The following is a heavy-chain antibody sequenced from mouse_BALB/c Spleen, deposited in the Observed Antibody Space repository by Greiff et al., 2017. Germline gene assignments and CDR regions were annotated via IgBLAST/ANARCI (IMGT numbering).Heavy chain of an antibody. CDR3: ARDTSLLRRYYFDY. CDR1: GFTFSSYG. CDR2: INSNGGST. V-gene: IGHV5-6-3*01. D-gene: IGHD1-1*01. Sequence: EVKLVESGGGLVQPGGSLKLSCAASGFTFSSYGMSWVRQTPDKRLELVATINSNGGSTYYPDSVKGRFTISRDNAKNTLYLQMSSLKSEDTAMYYCARDTSLLRRYYFDYWGQGTTLTVSS. J-gene: IGHJ2*01.